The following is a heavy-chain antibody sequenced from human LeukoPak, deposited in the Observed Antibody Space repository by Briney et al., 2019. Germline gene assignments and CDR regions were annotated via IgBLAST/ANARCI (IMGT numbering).Heavy chain of an antibody. CDR1: GGSFNDYY. V-gene: IGHV4-34*01. D-gene: IGHD6-13*01. CDR3: ARRGSWTYYYAMDV. Sequence: SETLSLTCGVSGGSFNDYYWSWIRQAPGKGLEWIGEIGHSGSTNYNPSLKGRVTVSVDTSKNQFSLRLTSVTAADTAVYYCARRGSWTYYYAMDVWGQGTTVTVSS. J-gene: IGHJ6*02. CDR2: IGHSGST.